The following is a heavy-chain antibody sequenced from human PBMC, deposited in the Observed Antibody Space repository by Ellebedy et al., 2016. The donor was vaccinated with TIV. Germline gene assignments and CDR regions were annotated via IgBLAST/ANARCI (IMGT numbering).Heavy chain of an antibody. CDR3: ARTDPWQPIDD. Sequence: MPSETLSLTCSVSGGSVSSTRYYWAWIRQPPGKGLEYIGSVYYSRSPYYNPSFQSRVTLSADTSKNQFSLNLRTVTAADTAVYYCARTDPWQPIDDWGQGILVSVSS. J-gene: IGHJ4*02. D-gene: IGHD2-21*02. V-gene: IGHV4-39*01. CDR1: GGSVSSTRYY. CDR2: VYYSRSP.